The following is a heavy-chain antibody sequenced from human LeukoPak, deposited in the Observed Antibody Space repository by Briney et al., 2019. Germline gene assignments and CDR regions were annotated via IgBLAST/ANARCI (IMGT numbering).Heavy chain of an antibody. CDR1: GVSISSYY. J-gene: IGHJ6*02. Sequence: PSETLSLTCTVSGVSISSYYWSWLRQPPGKGLEWLGYIYYSGSTNYNPSLKSRVTISVDTSNNQFSLKLSSVTAADTAVYYCARDYYGMDVWGQGTTVTVSS. CDR3: ARDYYGMDV. CDR2: IYYSGST. V-gene: IGHV4-59*01.